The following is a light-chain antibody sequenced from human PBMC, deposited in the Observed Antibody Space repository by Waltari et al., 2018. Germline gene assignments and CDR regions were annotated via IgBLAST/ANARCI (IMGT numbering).Light chain of an antibody. CDR2: KAS. Sequence: DIQMTQSPSTLSASVGDRVTITCRASQSINNWLAWYQQKPGKAPKLLIDKASNLASGVPSRFSGSGSGTEFTLTINSLQPDDFATYYCQQYYTFSVTFGQGTRLEIK. V-gene: IGKV1-5*03. CDR1: QSINNW. CDR3: QQYYTFSVT. J-gene: IGKJ5*01.